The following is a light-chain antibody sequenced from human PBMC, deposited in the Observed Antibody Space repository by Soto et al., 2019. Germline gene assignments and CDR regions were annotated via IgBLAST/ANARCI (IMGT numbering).Light chain of an antibody. V-gene: IGKV1-33*01. CDR1: QDINNF. Sequence: DIQMTQSPSSLSASVGDRVTITCQASQDINNFLHWYEQRPGKAPKLLIYDAIKLHTGVPSRFSGSGSGTHFTFTISSLQPEDIATYFCQQPDSLPPTFGGGTKVEI. CDR3: QQPDSLPPT. CDR2: DAI. J-gene: IGKJ4*01.